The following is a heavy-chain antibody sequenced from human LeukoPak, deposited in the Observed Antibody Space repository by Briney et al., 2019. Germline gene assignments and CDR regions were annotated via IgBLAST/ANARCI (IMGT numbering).Heavy chain of an antibody. Sequence: NPSETLSLTCAVSGGSISSGGYSWSWIRQPPGKGLEWIGYIYHSGSTYYNPSLKSRVTISVDRSKNQFSLKLSSVTAADTAVYYCARGRVTSDAFDIWGQGTMVTVSS. CDR1: GGSISSGGYS. V-gene: IGHV4-30-2*01. D-gene: IGHD4-23*01. CDR3: ARGRVTSDAFDI. J-gene: IGHJ3*02. CDR2: IYHSGST.